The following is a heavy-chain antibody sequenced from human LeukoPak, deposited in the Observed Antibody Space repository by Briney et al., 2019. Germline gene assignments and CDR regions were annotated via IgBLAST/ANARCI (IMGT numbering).Heavy chain of an antibody. CDR3: TTDRGYFDGLLRGNWFDP. V-gene: IGHV3-7*03. D-gene: IGHD3-9*01. CDR2: IKQDGSEK. CDR1: GFTFSSYW. J-gene: IGHJ5*02. Sequence: GGSLRLSCAASGFTFSSYWMSWVRQAPGKGLEWVANIKQDGSEKYYVDSVKGRFTISRDNAKNSLYLQMNSLRAEDTAVYYCTTDRGYFDGLLRGNWFDPWGQGTLVTVSS.